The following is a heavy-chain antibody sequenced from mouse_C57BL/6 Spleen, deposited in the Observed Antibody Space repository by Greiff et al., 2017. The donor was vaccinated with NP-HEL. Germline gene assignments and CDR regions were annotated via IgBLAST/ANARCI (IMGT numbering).Heavy chain of an antibody. CDR3: ARDGYDYDAMDY. CDR1: GFTFSSYA. D-gene: IGHD2-4*01. CDR2: ISDGGSYT. V-gene: IGHV5-4*01. J-gene: IGHJ4*01. Sequence: EVQLVESGGGLVKPGGSLKLSCAASGFTFSSYAMSWVRQTPEKRLEWVATISDGGSYTYYPDNVTGRFTISRDTATTNPYLQMSHLRYEETAKYYCARDGYDYDAMDYWGQGTSVTVSS.